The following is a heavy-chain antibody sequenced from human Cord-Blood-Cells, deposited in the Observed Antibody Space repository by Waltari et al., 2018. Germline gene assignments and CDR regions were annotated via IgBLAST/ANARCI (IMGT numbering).Heavy chain of an antibody. D-gene: IGHD2-21*01. CDR3: ARHALGGDRWVYWYFDL. Sequence: QLQLQESGPGLVKPSETLYLTCTVPGGSISSSRYYWGWIRQPPGKGLEWIGSIYYSGSTYYNPSLKSRVTISVDTSKNQFSLKLSSVTAADTAVYYCARHALGGDRWVYWYFDLWGRGTLVTVSS. J-gene: IGHJ2*01. CDR1: GGSISSSRYY. V-gene: IGHV4-39*07. CDR2: IYYSGST.